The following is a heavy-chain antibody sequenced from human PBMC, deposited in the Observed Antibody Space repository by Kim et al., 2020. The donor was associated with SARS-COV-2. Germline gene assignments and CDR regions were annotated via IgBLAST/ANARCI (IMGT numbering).Heavy chain of an antibody. CDR3: AREAGGQWLVLASRFDY. V-gene: IGHV3-30*04. D-gene: IGHD6-19*01. Sequence: GGSLRLSCAASGFTFSSYAMHWVRQAPGKGLEWVAVISYDGSNKYYADSVKGRFTISRDNSKNTLYLQMNSLRAEDTAVYYCAREAGGQWLVLASRFDYWGQGTLVTVSS. J-gene: IGHJ4*02. CDR1: GFTFSSYA. CDR2: ISYDGSNK.